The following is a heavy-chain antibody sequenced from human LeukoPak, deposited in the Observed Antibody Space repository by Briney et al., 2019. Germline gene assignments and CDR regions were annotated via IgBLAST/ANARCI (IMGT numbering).Heavy chain of an antibody. CDR2: INPNSGGT. J-gene: IGHJ4*02. V-gene: IGHV1-2*02. CDR1: GYAFTGYY. CDR3: ARVGAAGILPDY. D-gene: IGHD6-13*01. Sequence: ASVKVSCKASGYAFTGYYMHWVRQAPGQGLEWMGWINPNSGGTNYAQKFQGRVTMTRDTSISTAYMELSRLRSDDTAVYYCARVGAAGILPDYWGQGTLVTVSS.